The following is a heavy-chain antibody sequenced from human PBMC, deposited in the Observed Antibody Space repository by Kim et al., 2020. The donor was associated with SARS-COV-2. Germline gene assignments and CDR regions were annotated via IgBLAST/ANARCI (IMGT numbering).Heavy chain of an antibody. CDR2: IYYSGST. V-gene: IGHV4-39*01. D-gene: IGHD3-3*01. J-gene: IGHJ3*02. CDR3: ARSLGAGPSTIFGVVITPDAFDI. CDR1: GGSISSSSYY. Sequence: SETLSLTCTVSGGSISSSSYYWGWIRQPPGKGLEWIGSIYYSGSTYYNPSLKSRVTISVDTSKNQFSLKVSSVTAADTAVYYCARSLGAGPSTIFGVVITPDAFDIWGQGTMVTVSS.